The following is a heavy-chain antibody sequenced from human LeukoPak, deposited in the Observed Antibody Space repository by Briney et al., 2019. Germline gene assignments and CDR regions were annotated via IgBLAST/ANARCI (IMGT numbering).Heavy chain of an antibody. CDR2: ISGDGTET. D-gene: IGHD4-11*01. CDR3: AKGGHYSFFDY. V-gene: IGHV3-23*01. J-gene: IGHJ4*02. Sequence: GGSLRLSCTASGVIFRNYAMTWVGQAPRKGLEWVSTISGDGTETFYADSVKGRFTISRDNSKNTHYLQMSSLRAEDTGIYYCAKGGHYSFFDYWGQGTLVTVSS. CDR1: GVIFRNYA.